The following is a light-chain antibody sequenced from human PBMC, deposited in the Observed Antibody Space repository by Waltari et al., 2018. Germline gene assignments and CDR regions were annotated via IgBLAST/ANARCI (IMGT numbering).Light chain of an antibody. CDR2: AAF. V-gene: IGKV1-39*01. J-gene: IGKJ1*01. CDR3: QQSYSPVWT. Sequence: DLQMTQSQSSPSASVGDRVIITCRASQSISHYFSRYQQKPGRAPRLLIYAAFNLQSGVPSRFSGGGSATDFRLTIKRLQTEDFATYYCQQSYSPVWTFGQRTKVEI. CDR1: QSISHY.